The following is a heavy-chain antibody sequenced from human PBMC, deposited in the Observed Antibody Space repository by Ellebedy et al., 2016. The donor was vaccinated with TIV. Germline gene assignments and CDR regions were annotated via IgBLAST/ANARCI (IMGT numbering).Heavy chain of an antibody. CDR3: ARVTAARPRYYYGMDV. Sequence: SETLSLTXAVYGGSFSGYYWSWIRQPPGKGLEWIGEINHSGSTNYNPSLKSRVTISVDTSKNQFSLKLSSVTAADTAVYYCARVTAARPRYYYGMDVWGQGTTVTVSS. CDR1: GGSFSGYY. CDR2: INHSGST. J-gene: IGHJ6*02. D-gene: IGHD6-6*01. V-gene: IGHV4-34*01.